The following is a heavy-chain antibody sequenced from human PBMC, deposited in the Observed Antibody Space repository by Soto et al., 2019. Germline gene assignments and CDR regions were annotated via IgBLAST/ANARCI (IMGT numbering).Heavy chain of an antibody. J-gene: IGHJ4*02. Sequence: EVQLVESGGDLEQRGGSLRLSCVASGFNFKIYSMNWVRQAPGKGLEWFAYITSDTKTIKYVDSVKGRFTISRDNDRNLVYLHVNILRDEDTGVYYCARSVESNFDYWGQGTVVTVSS. CDR3: ARSVESNFDY. D-gene: IGHD6-19*01. CDR2: ITSDTKTI. CDR1: GFNFKIYS. V-gene: IGHV3-48*02.